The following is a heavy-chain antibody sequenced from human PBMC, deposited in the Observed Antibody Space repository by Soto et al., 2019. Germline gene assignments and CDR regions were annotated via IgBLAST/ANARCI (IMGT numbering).Heavy chain of an antibody. CDR1: GYTFTSYG. CDR2: ISAYNGNT. J-gene: IGHJ5*02. V-gene: IGHV1-18*01. Sequence: QVQLVQSGAEVKKPGASVKVSCKASGYTFTSYGISWVRQAPGQGLEWMGWISAYNGNTNYAQKLQGRVTMTTDTSTSTAYMELRSLRSDDTAVYYCASLRIYCRSTSCYRWLDPWGQGTLVTVSS. D-gene: IGHD2-2*01. CDR3: ASLRIYCRSTSCYRWLDP.